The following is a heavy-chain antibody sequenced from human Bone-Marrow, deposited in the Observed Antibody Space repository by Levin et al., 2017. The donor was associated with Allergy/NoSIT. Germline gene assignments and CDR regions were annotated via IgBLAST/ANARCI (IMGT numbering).Heavy chain of an antibody. Sequence: SLKISCAASGFRFDDYTMHWVRQAPGKGLEWVSGMTWNGDKIVDADSVRGRFTISRDNAKNSLYLQMNSLRAEDTAFYYCAKDSSSNWYARSAFTVWGQGTKVTVSS. CDR2: MTWNGDKI. CDR3: AKDSSSNWYARSAFTV. J-gene: IGHJ3*01. CDR1: GFRFDDYT. D-gene: IGHD6-13*01. V-gene: IGHV3-9*01.